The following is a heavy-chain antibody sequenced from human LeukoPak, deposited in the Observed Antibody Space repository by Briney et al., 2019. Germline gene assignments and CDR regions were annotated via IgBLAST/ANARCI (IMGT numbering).Heavy chain of an antibody. Sequence: PGGSLRLSFAASGFTFDDYAMHWVRQAPAKGLEWVSLISGDGGSTYYADSVKGRFTISRDNSNNSLHLQMNSLRTEDTALYYCAARVVGATLGGADFDYWGQGTLVTVSS. CDR1: GFTFDDYA. D-gene: IGHD1-26*01. J-gene: IGHJ4*02. CDR3: AARVVGATLGGADFDY. CDR2: ISGDGGST. V-gene: IGHV3-43*02.